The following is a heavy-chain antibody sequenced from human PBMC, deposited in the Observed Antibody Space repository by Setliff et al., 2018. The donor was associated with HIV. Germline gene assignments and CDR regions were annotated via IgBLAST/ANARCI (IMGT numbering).Heavy chain of an antibody. D-gene: IGHD5-12*01. CDR1: GFIFNDYW. CDR3: ARVGYSGWPLED. Sequence: LRLSCAASGFIFNDYWMSWVRQAPGKGLEWVANIRQDGDVKYYVDSLKGRFSISRDNAKNSLYLQMNSLRAEDTAVYYCARVGYSGWPLEDWGQGTLVTVSS. J-gene: IGHJ4*02. CDR2: IRQDGDVK. V-gene: IGHV3-7*03.